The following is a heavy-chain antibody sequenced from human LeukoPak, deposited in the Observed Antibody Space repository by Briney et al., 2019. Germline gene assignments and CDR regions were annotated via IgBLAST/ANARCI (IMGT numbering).Heavy chain of an antibody. CDR2: ISGNGGDT. Sequence: GALRLSCAASGFTFSSYGMSWVRQAPGKGLEWVSAISGNGGDTFYADSVKGRFTNSRDNSKNTLYLQMNSLRAEDTAVYYCARASYDFWSGYNYYYYMDVWGKGTTVTVSS. D-gene: IGHD3-3*01. J-gene: IGHJ6*03. CDR3: ARASYDFWSGYNYYYYMDV. CDR1: GFTFSSYG. V-gene: IGHV3-23*01.